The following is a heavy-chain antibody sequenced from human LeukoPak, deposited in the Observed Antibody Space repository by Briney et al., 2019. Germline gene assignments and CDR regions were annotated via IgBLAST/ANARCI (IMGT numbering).Heavy chain of an antibody. CDR2: ISSSSSTI. V-gene: IGHV3-48*01. D-gene: IGHD4-17*01. J-gene: IGHJ4*02. CDR3: ARVRTTVTLFDY. CDR1: GFSFSSYS. Sequence: GGSLRLSCAASGFSFSSYSMNWARQSPGKGLEWDSYISSSSSTISYADSVKGRFTISRDNAKNSLYLQMNSLRAEDTAVYYCARVRTTVTLFDYWGQGTLVTVSS.